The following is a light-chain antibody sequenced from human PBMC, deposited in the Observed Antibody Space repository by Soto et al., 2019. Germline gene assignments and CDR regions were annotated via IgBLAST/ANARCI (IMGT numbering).Light chain of an antibody. J-gene: IGKJ1*01. CDR3: QQRSSWPWT. CDR1: QNLRSY. CDR2: DTS. Sequence: EIVLTQSPATLSLSPGERATLSCRASQNLRSYLTWYQQRPGQAPRLLVYDTSNRASGVPARFSGSGSGTDFTLTISSREPDDYAVYYCQQRSSWPWTFGQGTKVEI. V-gene: IGKV3-11*01.